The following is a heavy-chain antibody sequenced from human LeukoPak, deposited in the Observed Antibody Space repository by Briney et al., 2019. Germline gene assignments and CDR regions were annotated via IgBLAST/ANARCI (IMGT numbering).Heavy chain of an antibody. CDR3: ARENSGSYREFDY. CDR2: LHYSENT. D-gene: IGHD1-26*01. V-gene: IGHV4-59*12. Sequence: SETLSLTCTVSGGSISTYYWSWIRQPPGKGLEWIGHLHYSENTKYNPSLKSRVTLSLDTSKNQFSLKLSSVTAADTAVFYCARENSGSYREFDYWGQGTLVTVSS. J-gene: IGHJ4*02. CDR1: GGSISTYY.